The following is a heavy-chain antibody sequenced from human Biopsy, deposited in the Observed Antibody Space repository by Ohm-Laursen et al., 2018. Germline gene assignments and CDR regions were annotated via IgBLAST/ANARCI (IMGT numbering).Heavy chain of an antibody. Sequence: ASVKVSCKVSGDRFTEFSINWVRQAPGKGLEWMGGFDPEEGQRTYAQKFQGRLTMTEDTSADTAYMELRGLRSEDAAVYYCAADSENCGGDCYIYWGQGTQVTVSS. J-gene: IGHJ4*02. D-gene: IGHD2-21*02. CDR3: AADSENCGGDCYIY. CDR2: FDPEEGQR. CDR1: GDRFTEFS. V-gene: IGHV1-24*01.